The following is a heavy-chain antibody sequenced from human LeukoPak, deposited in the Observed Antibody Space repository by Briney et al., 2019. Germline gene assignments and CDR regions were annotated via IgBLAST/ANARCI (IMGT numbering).Heavy chain of an antibody. CDR3: AKDSWGYSSGWFRGTDNDAFDI. CDR2: ISGDGGST. J-gene: IGHJ3*02. CDR1: GFTFDDYA. D-gene: IGHD6-19*01. V-gene: IGHV3-43*02. Sequence: GGSLRLSRAASGFTFDDYAMHWVRQAPGKGLEWVSLISGDGGSTYYADSVKGRFTISRDNSKNSLYLQMNSLRTEDTALYYCAKDSWGYSSGWFRGTDNDAFDIWGQGTVVTVSS.